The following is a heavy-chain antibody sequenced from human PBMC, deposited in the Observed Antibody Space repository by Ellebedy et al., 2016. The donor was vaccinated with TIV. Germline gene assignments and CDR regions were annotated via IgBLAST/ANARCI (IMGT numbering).Heavy chain of an antibody. D-gene: IGHD3-10*01. CDR3: ATSYYYGSGSYKDY. V-gene: IGHV3-21*01. Sequence: GESLKISXAASGFTFSSYSMNWVRQAPGKGLEWVSSISSSSSYIYYADSVKGRFTISRDNSKNTLYLQMNSLRAEDTAVYYCATSYYYGSGSYKDYWGQGTLVTVSS. J-gene: IGHJ4*02. CDR2: ISSSSSYI. CDR1: GFTFSSYS.